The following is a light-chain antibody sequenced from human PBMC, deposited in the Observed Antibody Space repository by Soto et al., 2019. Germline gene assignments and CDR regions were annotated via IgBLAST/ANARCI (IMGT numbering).Light chain of an antibody. J-gene: IGLJ3*02. CDR3: SSYAASNNFYFV. Sequence: QSALTQPPSASGSPGQPVTISCTGTSSDVGGYNYVSWYQQYPGRAPKLMIYEVTKRPSGVPDRFSGSKSGNTASLTVSGLQADDEADYYCSSYAASNNFYFVFGGGTKLTVL. CDR1: SSDVGGYNY. V-gene: IGLV2-8*01. CDR2: EVT.